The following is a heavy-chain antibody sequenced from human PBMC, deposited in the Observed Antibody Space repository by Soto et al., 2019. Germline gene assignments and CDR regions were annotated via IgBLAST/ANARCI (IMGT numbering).Heavy chain of an antibody. CDR2: IVPIFGTT. V-gene: IGHV1-69*19. CDR1: GGIFRRYA. Sequence: QVQLLQSGAEVKKPGSSVKVSCTVSGGIFRRYAISWVRQAPGQGLEWLGGIVPIFGTTNYAQKFQGRVTITADESTSTAYMDLSSLRSDDTAVYYCARPDEGSYSSNHHYYHALGVWGQGTTVTVSS. CDR3: ARPDEGSYSSNHHYYHALGV. D-gene: IGHD3-16*01. J-gene: IGHJ6*02.